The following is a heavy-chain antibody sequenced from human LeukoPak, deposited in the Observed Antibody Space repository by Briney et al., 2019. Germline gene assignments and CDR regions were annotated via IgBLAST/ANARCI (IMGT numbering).Heavy chain of an antibody. CDR2: IYPGDSDT. Sequence: GESLKISCKGSGYNFTSYWIGWVRQMPGKGLEWMGIIYPGDSDTRYSPSFQGQVTISADKSISTAYLQWSSLKASDTAMYYCARPQSDYYDSSGYYSLDYWGQGTLVTVSS. CDR1: GYNFTSYW. CDR3: ARPQSDYYDSSGYYSLDY. V-gene: IGHV5-51*01. D-gene: IGHD3-22*01. J-gene: IGHJ4*02.